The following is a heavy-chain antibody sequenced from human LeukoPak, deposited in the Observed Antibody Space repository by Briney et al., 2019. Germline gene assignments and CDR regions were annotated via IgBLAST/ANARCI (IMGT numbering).Heavy chain of an antibody. V-gene: IGHV1-2*02. CDR3: ARAVTTYYFDY. CDR1: GYTFTGYY. Sequence: ASVKVSCKASGYTFTGYYMHWVRQAPGQGLEWMGWINPNSGGTNYAQKFQGRVTMTRDTSISTAYMELSSLISNVTAVYYCARAVTTYYFDYWGQGTLVTVSS. J-gene: IGHJ4*02. D-gene: IGHD2/OR15-2a*01. CDR2: INPNSGGT.